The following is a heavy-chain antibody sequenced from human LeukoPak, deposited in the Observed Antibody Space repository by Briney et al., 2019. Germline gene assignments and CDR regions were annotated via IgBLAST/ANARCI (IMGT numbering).Heavy chain of an antibody. Sequence: GESLKISCKGFGYSFTSYWIGWVRQMPGKGLEWMGIIYPGDSDPRYSPSFQGQVTISADKSISTAYLQWSSLKDSDTAMYYCARPIVNYDYVWGSYPTYFDYWGQGTLVTVSS. V-gene: IGHV5-51*01. CDR1: GYSFTSYW. D-gene: IGHD3-16*02. J-gene: IGHJ4*02. CDR3: ARPIVNYDYVWGSYPTYFDY. CDR2: IYPGDSDP.